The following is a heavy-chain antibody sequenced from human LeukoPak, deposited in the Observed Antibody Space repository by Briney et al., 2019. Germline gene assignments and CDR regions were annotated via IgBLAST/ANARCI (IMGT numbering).Heavy chain of an antibody. CDR1: GYTFTGYY. J-gene: IGHJ4*02. V-gene: IGHV1-69*04. CDR2: IIPILGIA. Sequence: SVKVSCKTFGYTFTGYYMHWVRQAPGQGLEWMGRIIPILGIANYAQKFQGRVTITADKSTSTAYMELSSLRSEDTAVYYCARDLVGYSSGWYFDYWGQGTLVTVSS. D-gene: IGHD6-19*01. CDR3: ARDLVGYSSGWYFDY.